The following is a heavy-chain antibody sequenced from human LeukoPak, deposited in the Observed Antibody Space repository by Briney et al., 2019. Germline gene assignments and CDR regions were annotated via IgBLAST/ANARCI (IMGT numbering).Heavy chain of an antibody. V-gene: IGHV3-53*01. CDR3: AKSSRSIVGATTLDY. Sequence: GGSLRLSCAASGFTVSSSYMSWVRQAPGKGLEWVSVIYSGGSTYYADSVKGRFTISRDNSKNTLYLQMNSLRAEDTAVYYCAKSSRSIVGATTLDYWGQGTLVTVSS. J-gene: IGHJ4*02. CDR2: IYSGGST. CDR1: GFTVSSSY. D-gene: IGHD1-26*01.